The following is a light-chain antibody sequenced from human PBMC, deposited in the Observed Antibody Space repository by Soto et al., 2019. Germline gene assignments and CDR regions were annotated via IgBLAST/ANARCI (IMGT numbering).Light chain of an antibody. V-gene: IGLV1-44*01. CDR1: SSNIGSNT. CDR2: SNN. J-gene: IGLJ3*02. Sequence: QSVLTQPPSASGTPGQRVTISCSGSSSNIGSNTVNWYQQLPGTAPKLLIYSNNQRPSGVPDRFSGYKSGTSASLAISGLQSEDEDDYYCAAWDDSLNGWVFGGGTKLTVL. CDR3: AAWDDSLNGWV.